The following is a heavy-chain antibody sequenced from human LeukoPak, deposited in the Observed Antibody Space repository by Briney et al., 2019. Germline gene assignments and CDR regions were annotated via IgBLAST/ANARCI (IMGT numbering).Heavy chain of an antibody. J-gene: IGHJ6*02. Sequence: PSETLSLTCAAYGGSFSGYYWSWIRQPPGKGLEWIGEINHSGSTNYNPSLKSRVTISVDTSKNQFSLKLSSVTAADTAVYYCASTSGWYSYYGMDVWGQGTTVAASS. D-gene: IGHD6-19*01. CDR2: INHSGST. CDR1: GGSFSGYY. CDR3: ASTSGWYSYYGMDV. V-gene: IGHV4-34*01.